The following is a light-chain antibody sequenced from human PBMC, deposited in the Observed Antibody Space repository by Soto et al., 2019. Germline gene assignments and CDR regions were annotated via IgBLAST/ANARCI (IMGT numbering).Light chain of an antibody. V-gene: IGKV3-20*01. Sequence: EIVLTQSPGTLSLSPGERATLSCRTSQSVTTSYLAWYQQKPGQAPRLLIYGTSNRATGIPDRFSGSGSATDFTLTNSRLEPEAFAVYYCHQHGDSPQTFGQGTKVEI. CDR2: GTS. CDR1: QSVTTSY. J-gene: IGKJ1*01. CDR3: HQHGDSPQT.